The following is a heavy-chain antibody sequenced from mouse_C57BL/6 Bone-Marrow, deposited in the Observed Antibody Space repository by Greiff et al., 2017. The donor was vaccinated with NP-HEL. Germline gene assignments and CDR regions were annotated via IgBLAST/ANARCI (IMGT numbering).Heavy chain of an antibody. CDR3: ARDGTTVVGDY. CDR1: GFTFSSYA. J-gene: IGHJ2*01. D-gene: IGHD1-1*01. Sequence: DVKLVESGGGLVKPGGSLKLSCAASGFTFSSYAMSWVRQTPEKRLEWVATISDGGSYTYYPDNVKGRFTISRDNAKNNLYLQMSHLKSEDTAMYYCARDGTTVVGDYWGQGTTLTVSS. V-gene: IGHV5-4*01. CDR2: ISDGGSYT.